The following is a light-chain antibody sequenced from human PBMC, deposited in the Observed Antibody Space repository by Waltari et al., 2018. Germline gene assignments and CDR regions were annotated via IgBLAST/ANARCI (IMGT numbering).Light chain of an antibody. V-gene: IGKV3-11*01. Sequence: EIVLTQSPATLSLSPGDRATLSCRASQSVSNYLAWYQQQPGQPPRLLIYGASNRAAGIPDKCSGSGSETDFALTISSLDTEDVAVYFCQQRSNWPGLTFGGGTKVEIK. CDR3: QQRSNWPGLT. J-gene: IGKJ4*02. CDR1: QSVSNY. CDR2: GAS.